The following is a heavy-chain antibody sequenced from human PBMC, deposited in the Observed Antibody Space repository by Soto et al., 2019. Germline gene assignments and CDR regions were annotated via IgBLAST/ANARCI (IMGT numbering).Heavy chain of an antibody. CDR2: ISYSGST. CDR1: GGSISSGGYY. D-gene: IGHD3-10*01. CDR3: ARGRLLSTIDY. V-gene: IGHV4-31*03. Sequence: QVQLQESGPGLVKPSQTLSLTCSVSGGSISSGGYYWSWIRQRPGKGLEWIGYISYSGSTYHNPSLKGRFTISGDTSKKQFSLKMSSVTAADTAVYYCARGRLLSTIDYWGQGTLVTVSS. J-gene: IGHJ4*02.